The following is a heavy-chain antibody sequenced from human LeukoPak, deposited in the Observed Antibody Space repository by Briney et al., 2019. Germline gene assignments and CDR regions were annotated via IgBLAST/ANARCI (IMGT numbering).Heavy chain of an antibody. D-gene: IGHD3-10*01. V-gene: IGHV3-23*01. CDR3: AKGASGVTMVRGVIKPHYFDY. CDR1: GFTFSSYA. CDR2: ISGSGGST. Sequence: PGGSLRLSCAASGFTFSSYAMSWVRQAPGKGLEWVSAISGSGGSTYYADSVKGRFTISRDNSKNTLYLQMNSLRAEDTAVYYCAKGASGVTMVRGVIKPHYFDYWGQGTLVTVSS. J-gene: IGHJ4*02.